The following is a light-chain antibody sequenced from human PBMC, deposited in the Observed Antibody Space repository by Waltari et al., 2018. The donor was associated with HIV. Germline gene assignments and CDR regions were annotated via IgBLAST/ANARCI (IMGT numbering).Light chain of an antibody. V-gene: IGLV3-25*03. J-gene: IGLJ3*02. CDR2: NNS. CDR1: GLSKQY. CDR3: QSADASDTFLWV. Sequence: SYELTQTPSVSVSPGQTARITCSGDGLSKQYTYWYQQRPGQAPVWVIYNNSERPSGIPERYSGSSSGTTVTLTISGVQAEDEADYYCQSADASDTFLWVFGGGTKVTVL.